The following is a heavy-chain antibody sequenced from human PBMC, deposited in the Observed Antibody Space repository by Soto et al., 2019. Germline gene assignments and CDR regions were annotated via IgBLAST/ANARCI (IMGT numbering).Heavy chain of an antibody. CDR1: GFTFSSYA. Sequence: EVQLLESGGGLVQPGGSLRLSCTASGFTFSSYAMNWVRQAPGKGLEWVSVISGSGGSTYYADSVKGRFTISRDNSKNKLYLQMNSLRAEDTAVYYAASCTSGWHSDSWGQGTLVTVSS. CDR2: ISGSGGST. V-gene: IGHV3-23*01. CDR3: ASCTSGWHSDS. J-gene: IGHJ4*02. D-gene: IGHD6-19*01.